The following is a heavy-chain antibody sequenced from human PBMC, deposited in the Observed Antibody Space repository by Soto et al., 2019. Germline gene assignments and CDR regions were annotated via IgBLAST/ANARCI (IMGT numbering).Heavy chain of an antibody. V-gene: IGHV3-48*01. CDR3: ARFNHDYGMDV. CDR1: GFTFRNYG. J-gene: IGHJ6*02. Sequence: PGGPLRLSCAASGFTFRNYGMNWFRQAPGKGLEWVSYSGIGSSNTYYADSVKGRLTISIDNSKNTLYLQMNSLRAVDTAVYYCARFNHDYGMDVWGQGTTVTVSS. CDR2: SGIGSSNT.